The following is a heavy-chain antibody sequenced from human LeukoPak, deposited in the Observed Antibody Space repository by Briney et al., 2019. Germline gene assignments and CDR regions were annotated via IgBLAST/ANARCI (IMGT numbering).Heavy chain of an antibody. V-gene: IGHV3-48*03. J-gene: IGHJ4*02. Sequence: GGSLRLSCAASGFTFSSYEVNWVRQAPGKGLEWVSYISSSGSTIYYADSVKGRFTISRDNAKNSLYLQMNSLRAEDTAVYYCARDSSGAFDYWGQGTLVTVSS. CDR3: ARDSSGAFDY. CDR2: ISSSGSTI. D-gene: IGHD3-22*01. CDR1: GFTFSSYE.